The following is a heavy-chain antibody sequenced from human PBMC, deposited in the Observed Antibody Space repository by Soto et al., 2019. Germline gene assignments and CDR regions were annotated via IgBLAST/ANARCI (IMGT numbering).Heavy chain of an antibody. D-gene: IGHD6-19*01. J-gene: IGHJ4*02. V-gene: IGHV3-30-3*01. Sequence: QVQLVESGGGVVQPGRSLRLSCAASGFTFSSYAMHWVRQAPGKGLEWVAVISYDGSNKYYADSVKGRFTISRDNSKKTLYLQMNSLRADDTAVYYCARETYSSGWTPTFDYWGQGTLVTVSS. CDR2: ISYDGSNK. CDR3: ARETYSSGWTPTFDY. CDR1: GFTFSSYA.